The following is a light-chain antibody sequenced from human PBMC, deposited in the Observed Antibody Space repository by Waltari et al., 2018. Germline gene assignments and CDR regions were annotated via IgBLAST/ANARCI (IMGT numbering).Light chain of an antibody. Sequence: QSALTQPASVSGSPGQSITLSCTGTSSDIAASNYLSWYQQHPGKAPKLMIYDVSHRPSGVSNRFSGSKSGNTASLTISGLQAEDEADYYCSSYSSSIYVFGTGAKVTVL. V-gene: IGLV2-14*01. CDR3: SSYSSSIYV. CDR1: SSDIAASNY. J-gene: IGLJ1*01. CDR2: DVS.